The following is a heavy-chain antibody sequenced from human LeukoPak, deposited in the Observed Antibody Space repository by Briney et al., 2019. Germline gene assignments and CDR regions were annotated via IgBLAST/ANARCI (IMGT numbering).Heavy chain of an antibody. J-gene: IGHJ4*02. Sequence: PGGSLRLSCAASGFTFSSYWMSWVRQAPGKGLEWVANIKQDGSEKYYVDSVKGRFTISRDNSKNTVFLQMSSLRAEDTALYYCARKSGSGNFPLDYWGQGTLVTVSS. CDR3: ARKSGSGNFPLDY. D-gene: IGHD3-10*01. CDR2: IKQDGSEK. CDR1: GFTFSSYW. V-gene: IGHV3-7*03.